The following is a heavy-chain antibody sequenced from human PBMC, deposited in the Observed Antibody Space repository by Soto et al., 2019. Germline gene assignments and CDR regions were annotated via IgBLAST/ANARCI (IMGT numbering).Heavy chain of an antibody. CDR2: INAGNGNT. CDR1: GYTFTSYA. CDR3: ARGVYSSSSFHSRTDY. V-gene: IGHV1-3*01. Sequence: QVQLVQSGAEVKKPGASVKVSCKASGYTFTSYAMHWVRQAPGQRLEWMGWINAGNGNTKYSQKFQGRVTITRDTSAITAYMELSSLRSEDTAVYYCARGVYSSSSFHSRTDYWGQGTLVTVSS. D-gene: IGHD6-6*01. J-gene: IGHJ4*02.